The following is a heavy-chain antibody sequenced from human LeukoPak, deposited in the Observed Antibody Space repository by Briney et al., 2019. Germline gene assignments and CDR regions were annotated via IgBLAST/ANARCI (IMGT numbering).Heavy chain of an antibody. CDR2: ISSSGGYI. J-gene: IGHJ3*02. Sequence: GGSLRLSCAASGFTFSTYSMNWVRQAPGKGLEWVSSISSSGGYIFDADSVKGRLTISRDNAKNSLYLQMNSLRAEDTAVYYCARDSSAYYTFDIWGQGTMVTVSS. CDR3: ARDSSAYYTFDI. D-gene: IGHD3-22*01. CDR1: GFTFSTYS. V-gene: IGHV3-21*01.